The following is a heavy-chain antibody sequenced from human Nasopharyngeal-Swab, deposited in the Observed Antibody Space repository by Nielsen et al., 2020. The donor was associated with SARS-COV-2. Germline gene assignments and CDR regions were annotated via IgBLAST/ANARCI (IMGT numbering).Heavy chain of an antibody. V-gene: IGHV4-30-4*01. CDR2: TYYSGST. J-gene: IGHJ3*02. CDR3: DRVVVVAATRLAFDI. D-gene: IGHD2-15*01. Sequence: WIRQPPGKGLEWIGYTYYSGSTYYNPSLKSRVTISVDTSKNQFSLKLSSVTAADTAVYYCDRVVVVAATRLAFDIWGQGTMVTVSS.